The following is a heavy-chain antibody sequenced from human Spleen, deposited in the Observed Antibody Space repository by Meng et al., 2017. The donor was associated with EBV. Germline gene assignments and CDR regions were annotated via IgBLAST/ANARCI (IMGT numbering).Heavy chain of an antibody. CDR3: ARGGHFGAAAGPDY. D-gene: IGHD6-13*01. V-gene: IGHV4-34*01. J-gene: IGHJ4*02. CDR2: INHSGST. CDR1: GGSFSAYY. Sequence: QVPLEPGGAGLLKPSESLSLTCAVYGGSFSAYYWSWIRQPPGKGLEWIGEINHSGSTNYNPSLKSRVTISVDTSKNQFSLKLSSVTAADTAVYYCARGGHFGAAAGPDYWGQGTLVTVSS.